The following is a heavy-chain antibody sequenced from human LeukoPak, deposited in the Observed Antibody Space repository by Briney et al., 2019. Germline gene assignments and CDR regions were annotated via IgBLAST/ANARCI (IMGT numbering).Heavy chain of an antibody. J-gene: IGHJ4*01. CDR1: GISIDDYA. CDR2: ISWNSGIR. V-gene: IGHV3-9*01. CDR3: TKEMNISHGSEALDY. D-gene: IGHD2/OR15-2a*01. Sequence: PGGSLRLSCVVSGISIDDYAMHWVRQAPGKGLEWVSGISWNSGIRDYADSVKGRFTISRDNAKNSLYLQMNNLKPEDTALYYCTKEMNISHGSEALDYWGHGTLVTVSS.